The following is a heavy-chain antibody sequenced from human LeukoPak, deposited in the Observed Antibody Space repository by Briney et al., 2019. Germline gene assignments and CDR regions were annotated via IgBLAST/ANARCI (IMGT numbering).Heavy chain of an antibody. CDR2: INWNGGST. CDR1: GFTFDDYG. Sequence: GGSPRLSCAASGFTFDDYGMSWVRQAPGKGLEWVSGINWNGGSTGYADSVKGRFTISRDNAKNSLYLQMNSLRAEDTALYHCARDDEGWFDPWGQGTLVTVSS. V-gene: IGHV3-20*01. CDR3: ARDDEGWFDP. J-gene: IGHJ5*02.